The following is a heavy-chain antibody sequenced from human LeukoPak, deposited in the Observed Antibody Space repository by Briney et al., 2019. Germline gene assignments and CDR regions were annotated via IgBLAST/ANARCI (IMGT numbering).Heavy chain of an antibody. Sequence: PSETLSLTCTVSGGSISSHYWSWIRQPPGKGLEWIGCIYYSGSTNYNPSLKSRVTISVDTSKNQFSLKLSSVTAADTAVYYCATYYYDSSGYYYIDYWGQGTLVTVSS. D-gene: IGHD3-22*01. CDR2: IYYSGST. CDR3: ATYYYDSSGYYYIDY. CDR1: GGSISSHY. V-gene: IGHV4-59*11. J-gene: IGHJ4*02.